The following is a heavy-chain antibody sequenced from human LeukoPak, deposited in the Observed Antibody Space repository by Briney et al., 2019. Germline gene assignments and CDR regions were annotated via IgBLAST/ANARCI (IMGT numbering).Heavy chain of an antibody. CDR3: TTETRPTYYDSSGSLDY. CDR2: IKSKTDGGTT. V-gene: IGHV3-15*01. J-gene: IGHJ4*02. CDR1: GFTFNNAW. D-gene: IGHD3-22*01. Sequence: GGSLRLSCAASGFTFNNAWMTWVRQAPGEGLAWVGRIKSKTDGGTTDYAAPVKGRFTISRDDSTNILYLQMNSLKTEDTAVYYCTTETRPTYYDSSGSLDYWGQGTLVTVSS.